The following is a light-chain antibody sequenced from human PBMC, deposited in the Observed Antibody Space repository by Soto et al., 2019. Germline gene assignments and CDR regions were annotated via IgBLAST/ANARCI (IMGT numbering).Light chain of an antibody. J-gene: IGLJ3*02. V-gene: IGLV2-23*02. CDR1: SSDVGSYNL. CDR3: CSRTSGGVYRV. Sequence: QSALTQPASVSGSPGQSITISCTGTSSDVGSYNLVSWYQHYPDKAPKVIIYEVDKRPSGVSNRFSDSKSGNTASRTVSGIQAEDEADSYCCSRTSGGVYRVFGGGTKLTVL. CDR2: EVD.